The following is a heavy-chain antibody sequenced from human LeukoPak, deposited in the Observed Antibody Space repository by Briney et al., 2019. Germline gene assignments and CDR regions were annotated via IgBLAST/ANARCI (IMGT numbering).Heavy chain of an antibody. CDR3: ARVIFGDSNAIDY. CDR2: INPNSGGT. CDR1: GYTLTGYY. Sequence: ASVKVSCKASGYTLTGYYMHWVRQAPGQGLEWMGRINPNSGGTNYAQKFQGRVTMTRDTSISTAYMELSRLRSDDTAVYYCARVIFGDSNAIDYWGQGTLVTVSS. D-gene: IGHD3-3*01. V-gene: IGHV1-2*06. J-gene: IGHJ4*02.